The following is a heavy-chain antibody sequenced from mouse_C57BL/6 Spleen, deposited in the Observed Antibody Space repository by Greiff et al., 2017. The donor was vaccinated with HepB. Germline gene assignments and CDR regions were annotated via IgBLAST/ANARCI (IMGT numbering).Heavy chain of an antibody. J-gene: IGHJ2*01. CDR2: ISGGGGNT. CDR1: GFTFSSYT. Sequence: EVQLVESGGGLVKPGGSLKLSCAASGFTFSSYTMSWVRQTPEKRLEWVATISGGGGNTYYPDSVKGRFTISRDNAKNTLYLQMSSLRSEDTALYYCARQGTTGFFDYWGQGTTLTVSS. CDR3: ARQGTTGFFDY. V-gene: IGHV5-9*01. D-gene: IGHD1-1*01.